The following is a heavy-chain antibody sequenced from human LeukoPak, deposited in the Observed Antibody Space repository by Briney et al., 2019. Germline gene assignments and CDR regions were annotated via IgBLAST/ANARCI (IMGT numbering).Heavy chain of an antibody. CDR2: ISSSSSYI. V-gene: IGHV3-21*01. D-gene: IGHD6-6*01. Sequence: PGGSLRLSCAASGFTFSSYSMNWVRQAPGKGLEWVSSISSSSSYIYYADSVKGRFTISRDNAKNSLYLQMNSLRAEDTAVYYCARGKGMKMAAPVSSWGQGTLVTVSS. CDR1: GFTFSSYS. CDR3: ARGKGMKMAAPVSS. J-gene: IGHJ4*02.